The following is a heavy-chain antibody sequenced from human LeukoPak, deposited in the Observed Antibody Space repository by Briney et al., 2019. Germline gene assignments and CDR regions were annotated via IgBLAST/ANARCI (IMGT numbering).Heavy chain of an antibody. V-gene: IGHV3-11*04. CDR3: ARDLSARGTIFGRVSNWFDP. CDR1: GFTFSDYY. J-gene: IGHJ5*02. Sequence: GGSLRLSCAASGFTFSDYYMGWIRQAPGKGLEWVSYISSSGSTIYYADSVKGRFTISRDNAKNSLYLQMNSLRAEDTAVYYCARDLSARGTIFGRVSNWFDPWGQGTLVTVSP. D-gene: IGHD3-3*01. CDR2: ISSSGSTI.